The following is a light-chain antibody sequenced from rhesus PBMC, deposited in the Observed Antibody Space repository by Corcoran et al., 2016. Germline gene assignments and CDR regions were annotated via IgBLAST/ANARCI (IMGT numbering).Light chain of an antibody. J-gene: IGKJ4*01. Sequence: DIQMTQSPSSLSASVGDTVTITCRASQSISSWLDWYQQKPGKAPNLLLYKASSLQSGVPSRFSGSGSGTDFTLTISSLQPEDFATYYCLQYTSSPPTFGGGTKVEIK. CDR1: QSISSW. V-gene: IGKV1-22*01. CDR3: LQYTSSPPT. CDR2: KAS.